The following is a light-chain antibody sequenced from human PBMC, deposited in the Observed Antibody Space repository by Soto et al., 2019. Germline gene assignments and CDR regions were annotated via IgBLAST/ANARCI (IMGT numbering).Light chain of an antibody. Sequence: SYDLPQPPSLSVAPVQAATITCGGEDIRTISVHWYQQKPGQAPVLVVYDDSDSVIPERFSGSNSGNTATLTIGRAAAGDEADYYCQVWDFVTDHAVFGGGTKLTVL. J-gene: IGLJ2*01. V-gene: IGLV3-21*02. CDR2: DDS. CDR3: QVWDFVTDHAV. CDR1: DIRTIS.